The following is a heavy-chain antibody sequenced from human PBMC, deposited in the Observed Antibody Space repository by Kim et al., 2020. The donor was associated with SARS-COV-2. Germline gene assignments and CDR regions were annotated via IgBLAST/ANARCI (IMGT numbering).Heavy chain of an antibody. CDR2: IYYSGST. CDR3: ARDASGYSSSWYES. D-gene: IGHD6-13*01. J-gene: IGHJ5*01. Sequence: SETLSLTCTVSGGSISSSSYYWGWIRQPPGKGLEWIGSIYYSGSTYYNPSLKSRVTISVDTSKNQFSLKLSSVTAADTAVYYCARDASGYSSSWYESWGQGTLVTVSS. V-gene: IGHV4-39*07. CDR1: GGSISSSSYY.